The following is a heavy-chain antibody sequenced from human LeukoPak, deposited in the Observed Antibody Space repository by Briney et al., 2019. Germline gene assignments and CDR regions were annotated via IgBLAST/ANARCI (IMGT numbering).Heavy chain of an antibody. CDR1: GESFSGYY. V-gene: IGHV4-34*01. J-gene: IGHJ6*04. CDR2: INHSGST. D-gene: IGHD4-17*01. Sequence: SETLSLTCAVYGESFSGYYWSWIRQPPGEGLEWIGEINHSGSTNYNPSLKSRVTISVDTSKNQFSLKLSSVTAADTAVYYCARTAVTTDYYYYYGMDVWGKGTTVTVSS. CDR3: ARTAVTTDYYYYYGMDV.